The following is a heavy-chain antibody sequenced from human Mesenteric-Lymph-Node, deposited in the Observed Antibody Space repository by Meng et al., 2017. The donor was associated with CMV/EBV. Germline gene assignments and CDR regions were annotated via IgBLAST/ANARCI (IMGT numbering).Heavy chain of an antibody. CDR1: GFTFSSYS. V-gene: IGHV3-30*02. J-gene: IGHJ4*02. CDR3: TTLGGYDSSGYYYSLND. D-gene: IGHD3-22*01. Sequence: GESLKISCAASGFTFSSYSMNWVRQAPGKGLEWVAFIRYDGSNKYYADSVKGRFTISRDNSKNTLYLQMNSLRAEDTAVYYCTTLGGYDSSGYYYSLNDWGQGTLVTVSS. CDR2: IRYDGSNK.